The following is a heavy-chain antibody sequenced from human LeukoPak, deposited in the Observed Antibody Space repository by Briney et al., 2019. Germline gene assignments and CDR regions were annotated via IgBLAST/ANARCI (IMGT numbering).Heavy chain of an antibody. Sequence: SEILSLTCIVSGGSVGSFSWSWIRQSPGKGLEWIGFIYYNGSTNYNPSLKSRVTISVDRSKSQFSLKLSSVTAADTALYYCARAVGYYGSGTSGEEWFDPWGQGTLVTVSS. V-gene: IGHV4-59*08. D-gene: IGHD3-10*01. CDR1: GGSVGSFS. CDR3: ARAVGYYGSGTSGEEWFDP. J-gene: IGHJ5*02. CDR2: IYYNGST.